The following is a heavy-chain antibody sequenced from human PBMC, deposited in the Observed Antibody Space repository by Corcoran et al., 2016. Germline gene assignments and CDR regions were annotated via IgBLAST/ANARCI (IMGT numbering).Heavy chain of an antibody. CDR3: ARGYSSRWHNYFDY. D-gene: IGHD6-13*01. Sequence: QVQLQQWGAGLLKPSETLSLTCAVYGGSFSGYYWSWIRQPPGKGLEWIGEINHSGSTNYNPSLKSRVTISVDTSKNQFSLKLSSVTAADTAVYYWARGYSSRWHNYFDYWGQGTLVTVSS. CDR2: INHSGST. J-gene: IGHJ4*02. CDR1: GGSFSGYY. V-gene: IGHV4-34*01.